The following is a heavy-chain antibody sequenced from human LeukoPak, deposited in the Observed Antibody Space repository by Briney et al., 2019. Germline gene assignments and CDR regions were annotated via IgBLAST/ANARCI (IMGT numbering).Heavy chain of an antibody. CDR1: GFTFSSYW. Sequence: PGGSLRLSCAASGFTFSSYWMSWVRQAPGKGLEWVSSISSSSSYIYYADSVKGRFTISRDNAKNSLYLQMNSLRAEDTAVYYCARDQGFNGGFDYWGQGTLVTVSS. D-gene: IGHD4-23*01. J-gene: IGHJ4*02. CDR3: ARDQGFNGGFDY. CDR2: ISSSSSYI. V-gene: IGHV3-21*01.